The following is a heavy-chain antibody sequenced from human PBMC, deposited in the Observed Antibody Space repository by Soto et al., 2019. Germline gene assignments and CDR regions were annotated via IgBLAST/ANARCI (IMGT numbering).Heavy chain of an antibody. J-gene: IGHJ5*02. D-gene: IGHD4-17*01. Sequence: TETLSLTCTVSNASISSRKWWTWVRQTPGKGLEWIGEIYHSGSINHNPSLKSRVTISVDRSKNQFSLKMRSVTAADTVVYYCARETYGDYVGYFDPWGQGIQVTVSS. CDR2: IYHSGSI. CDR3: ARETYGDYVGYFDP. CDR1: NASISSRKW. V-gene: IGHV4-4*02.